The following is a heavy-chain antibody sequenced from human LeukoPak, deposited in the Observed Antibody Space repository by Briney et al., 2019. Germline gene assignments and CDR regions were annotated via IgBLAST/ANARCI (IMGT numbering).Heavy chain of an antibody. CDR3: AREHNLAAAGTRYFQH. CDR1: GGSISSGDYY. V-gene: IGHV4-30-4*01. J-gene: IGHJ1*01. CDR2: IYYSGST. D-gene: IGHD6-13*01. Sequence: SQTLSLTCTVSGGSISSGDYYWSWIRQPPGKGLEWIGYIYYSGSTYYNPSLKGRVTISVDTSKNQFSLKLSSVTAADTAVYYCAREHNLAAAGTRYFQHWGQGTLVTVSS.